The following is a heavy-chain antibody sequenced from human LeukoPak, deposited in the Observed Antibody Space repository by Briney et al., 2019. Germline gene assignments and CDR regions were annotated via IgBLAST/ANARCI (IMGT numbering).Heavy chain of an antibody. D-gene: IGHD3-16*01. CDR3: ARWGSATWYYYGMDV. V-gene: IGHV4-4*02. CDR1: GGSISSNDW. Sequence: PSGTLSLTFALSGGSISSNDWWSWVRQPPGKGLEWIGEIHHSGSTNYNPSLKSRVIISVDKSKNQFSLKLSSVTAADTAVYYCARWGSATWYYYGMDVWGQGTTVTVSS. J-gene: IGHJ6*02. CDR2: IHHSGST.